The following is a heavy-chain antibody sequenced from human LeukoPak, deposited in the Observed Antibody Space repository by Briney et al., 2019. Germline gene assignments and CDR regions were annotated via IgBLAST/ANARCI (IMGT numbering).Heavy chain of an antibody. CDR3: AGGDIVAYYFDY. Sequence: SSVKVSCEASGGTFSSYAICWVRQAPGQGLEWMGGIIPIFGTANYAQKFQGRVTIAADKSTSTAYMELSSLRSEDTAVYYCAGGDIVAYYFDYWGQGTLVTVSS. V-gene: IGHV1-69*06. D-gene: IGHD5-12*01. CDR1: GGTFSSYA. CDR2: IIPIFGTA. J-gene: IGHJ4*02.